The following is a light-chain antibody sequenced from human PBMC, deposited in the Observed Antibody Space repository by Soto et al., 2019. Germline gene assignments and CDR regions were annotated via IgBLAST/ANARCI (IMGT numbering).Light chain of an antibody. J-gene: IGKJ1*01. CDR1: QSVSSS. Sequence: EIVMTQSPATLSVSPGERATLSCRASQSVSSSLAWYQQKPGQAPRLLIYDASTRATGIPARFSGGGSGTEFTLTISSLQSEDFAVYYCQQHNNWPQTFGQGTKVEIK. CDR2: DAS. V-gene: IGKV3-15*01. CDR3: QQHNNWPQT.